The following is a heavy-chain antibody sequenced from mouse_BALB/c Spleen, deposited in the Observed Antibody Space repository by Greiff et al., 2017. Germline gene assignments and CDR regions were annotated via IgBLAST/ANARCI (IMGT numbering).Heavy chain of an antibody. CDR3: TRGYYGSSYVRYFDV. V-gene: IGHV5-6-4*01. D-gene: IGHD1-1*01. Sequence: EVHLVESGGGLVKPGGSLKLSCAASGFTFSSYTMSWVRQTPEKRLEWVATISSGGSYTYYPDSVKGRFTISRDNAKNTLYLQMSSLKSEDTAMYYCTRGYYGSSYVRYFDVWGAGTTVTVSS. J-gene: IGHJ1*01. CDR1: GFTFSSYT. CDR2: ISSGGSYT.